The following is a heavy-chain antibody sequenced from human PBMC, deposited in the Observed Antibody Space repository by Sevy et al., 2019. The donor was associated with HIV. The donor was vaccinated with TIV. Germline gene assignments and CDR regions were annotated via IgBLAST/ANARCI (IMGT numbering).Heavy chain of an antibody. D-gene: IGHD3-22*01. J-gene: IGHJ4*02. CDR3: ASDRLNYDGRSPKIPYTDY. CDR1: GFTFSDYY. V-gene: IGHV3-11*01. CDR2: ISSSGSTI. Sequence: GGSLRLSCAASGFTFSDYYMSWIRQAPGKGLEWVSYISSSGSTIYYADSVKGRFTISRDNAKNSLYLQMNSLRAEDTTVYYGASDRLNYDGRSPKIPYTDYWGQGTLVTVSS.